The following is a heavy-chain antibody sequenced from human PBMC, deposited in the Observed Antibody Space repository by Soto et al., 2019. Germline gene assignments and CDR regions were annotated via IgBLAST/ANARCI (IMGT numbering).Heavy chain of an antibody. CDR3: ARGYCSGGSCYPYWFDP. Sequence: EVQLVESGGGLVQPGGSLRLSCAASGFTVSSNYISWVRQAPGKGLEWVSVIYGGGSTYYADSVKGRFTISRDNPKNTMYLQMSSLRAEDTAVYYCARGYCSGGSCYPYWFDPWGQGTLVTVSS. CDR2: IYGGGST. V-gene: IGHV3-66*01. D-gene: IGHD2-15*01. CDR1: GFTVSSNY. J-gene: IGHJ5*02.